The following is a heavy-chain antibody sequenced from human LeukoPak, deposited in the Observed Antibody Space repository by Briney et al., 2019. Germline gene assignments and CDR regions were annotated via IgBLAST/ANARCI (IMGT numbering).Heavy chain of an antibody. CDR3: ARDFGDGYNLDYYYGMDV. V-gene: IGHV3-30-3*01. CDR1: GFTFSSYA. D-gene: IGHD5-24*01. Sequence: PGGSLRLSCAASGFTFSSYAMHWVRQAPGKGLEWVAVISYDGSNKYYADSVKGRFTISRDNAKNSLYLQMNSLRAEDTAVYYCARDFGDGYNLDYYYGMDVWGQGTTVTVSS. CDR2: ISYDGSNK. J-gene: IGHJ6*02.